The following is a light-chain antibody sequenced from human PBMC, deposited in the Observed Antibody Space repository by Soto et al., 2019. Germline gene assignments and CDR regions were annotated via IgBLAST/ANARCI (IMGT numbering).Light chain of an antibody. V-gene: IGLV2-11*01. CDR3: CSSAAXSTSV. CDR1: SSDISGYCS. J-gene: IGLJ1*01. Sequence: QSVLTQPRSVSGSPVQSVTIPCTGSSSDISGYCSFSWYQQHPGKVPRIIIFDVNKRPSGVPDRFSGSKSGNTASLTISGLKAEDEAAYSWCSSAAXSTSVFGSGTKVT. CDR2: DVN.